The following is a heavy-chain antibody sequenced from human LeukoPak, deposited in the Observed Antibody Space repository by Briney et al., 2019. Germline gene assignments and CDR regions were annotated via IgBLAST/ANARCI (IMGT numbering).Heavy chain of an antibody. V-gene: IGHV3-11*04. D-gene: IGHD3-22*01. Sequence: GGSLRLSCAASGITFSDYYMSLIRQAPGKGLGWDSYISSSGSSIYYADSVKGRFTISRDNAKNSLYLQMNSLRAEDTAVYYCAGANYHDSSGYYYVYWGQGTLVTVSS. CDR3: AGANYHDSSGYYYVY. J-gene: IGHJ4*02. CDR2: ISSSGSSI. CDR1: GITFSDYY.